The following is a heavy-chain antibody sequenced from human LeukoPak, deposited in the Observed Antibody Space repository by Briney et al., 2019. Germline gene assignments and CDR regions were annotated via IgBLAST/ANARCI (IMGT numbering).Heavy chain of an antibody. Sequence: GGPLRLSCAASGFTFSSYGMHWVRQAPGKGLEWVAFIRYDGSNKYYADSVKGRFTISRDNSKNTLYLQMNSLRAEDTAVYYCANPPGIAAAGTGNWFDPWGQGTLVTVSS. CDR3: ANPPGIAAAGTGNWFDP. CDR2: IRYDGSNK. V-gene: IGHV3-30*02. D-gene: IGHD6-13*01. CDR1: GFTFSSYG. J-gene: IGHJ5*02.